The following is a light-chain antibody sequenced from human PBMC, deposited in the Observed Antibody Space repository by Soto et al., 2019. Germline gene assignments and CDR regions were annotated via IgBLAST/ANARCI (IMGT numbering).Light chain of an antibody. CDR2: EVS. CDR1: SSDVGGYNY. V-gene: IGLV2-14*01. Sequence: QSALTQRASVSGSPGQSITISCTGTSSDVGGYNYVSWYQQHPGKAPKLMIYEVSNRPSGVSNRFSGSKSGNTASLTISGLQAEDEADYYCSSYTSSSTLAVFGGGTQLTVL. CDR3: SSYTSSSTLAV. J-gene: IGLJ7*01.